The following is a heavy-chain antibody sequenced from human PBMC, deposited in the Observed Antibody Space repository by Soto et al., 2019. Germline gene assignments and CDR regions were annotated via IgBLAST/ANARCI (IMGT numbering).Heavy chain of an antibody. CDR3: ARGNYGDFDY. CDR2: INSDGSTT. V-gene: IGHV3-74*01. J-gene: IGHJ4*02. Sequence: PGGSLRLSCAASGFTFSSYWMHWVRRAPGRGLVWVSHINSDGSTTSYADSVEGRFTISRDNSKNTLYLQMNSLRAEDTAVYYCARGNYGDFDYWGQGTLVTVSS. CDR1: GFTFSSYW. D-gene: IGHD4-17*01.